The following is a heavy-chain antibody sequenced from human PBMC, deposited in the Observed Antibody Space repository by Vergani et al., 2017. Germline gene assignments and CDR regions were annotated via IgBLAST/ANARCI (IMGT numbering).Heavy chain of an antibody. Sequence: VQLVESGGNLVQPGGSLRLSCAASGFTFSSYSMNWVRQAPGKGLEWVAFIRYDGSNKYYADSVKGRFTISRDNSKNTLYLQMNSLRAEDTAVYYCANGGYSYGYLDYWGQGTLVTVSS. J-gene: IGHJ4*02. CDR1: GFTFSSYS. CDR2: IRYDGSNK. V-gene: IGHV3-30*02. CDR3: ANGGYSYGYLDY. D-gene: IGHD5-18*01.